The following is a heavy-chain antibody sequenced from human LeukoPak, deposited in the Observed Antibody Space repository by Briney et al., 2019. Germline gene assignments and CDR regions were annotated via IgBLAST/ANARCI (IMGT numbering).Heavy chain of an antibody. D-gene: IGHD3-16*01. CDR1: GFTFNNYW. CDR2: INSDGSST. CDR3: AIVHEYVSGAFDY. J-gene: IGHJ4*02. V-gene: IGHV3-74*03. Sequence: GGSLRLSCAASGFTFNNYWMHWVRQAPGKGMVWVSHINSDGSSTTYADSVKGRFTISRDNAKNTLYLQMNSLRAEDTAVYYCAIVHEYVSGAFDYWGQGTLVTVSS.